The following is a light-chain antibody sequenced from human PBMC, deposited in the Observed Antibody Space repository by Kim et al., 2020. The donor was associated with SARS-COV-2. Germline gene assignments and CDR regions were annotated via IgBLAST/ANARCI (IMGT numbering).Light chain of an antibody. Sequence: QSVLTQPPSASGTPGQRVTISCSGSSSNIVSNSVYWYQQLPGTAPKLLIYRNNQRPSGVPDRFSGSKSGTSASLAISGLRSEDEADYYCAAWDDSLCWVFGGGTKLTVL. CDR3: AAWDDSLCWV. V-gene: IGLV1-47*01. CDR1: SSNIVSNS. J-gene: IGLJ3*02. CDR2: RNN.